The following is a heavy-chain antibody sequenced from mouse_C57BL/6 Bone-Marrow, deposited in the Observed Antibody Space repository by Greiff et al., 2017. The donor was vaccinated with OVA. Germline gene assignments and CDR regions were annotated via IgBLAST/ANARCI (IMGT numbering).Heavy chain of an antibody. CDR2: INPGSGGT. CDR1: GYAFTNYL. V-gene: IGHV1-54*01. D-gene: IGHD1-1*01. Sequence: LEESGAELVRPGTSVKLSCKASGYAFTNYLIEWVKQRPGQGLEWIGVINPGSGGTNYNEKFKGKATLTADKSSSTAYMQLSSLTSEDSAVYFCARIYYYGSSFYWYFDVWGTGTTVTVSS. J-gene: IGHJ1*03. CDR3: ARIYYYGSSFYWYFDV.